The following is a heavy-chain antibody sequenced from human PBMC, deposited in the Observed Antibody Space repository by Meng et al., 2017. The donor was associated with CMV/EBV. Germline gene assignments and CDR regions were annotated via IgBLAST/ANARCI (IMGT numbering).Heavy chain of an antibody. CDR1: GGSISSYY. Sequence: SETLSLTCTVSGGSISSYYWSWIRQPPGKGLEWIGYIYYSGSTNYNPSLKSRVTISVDTSKNQFSLKLSSVTAADTAVYYCARVGGAYYYDSSGYFYGMDVWGQGTTVTVSS. D-gene: IGHD3-22*01. V-gene: IGHV4-59*01. CDR3: ARVGGAYYYDSSGYFYGMDV. J-gene: IGHJ6*02. CDR2: IYYSGST.